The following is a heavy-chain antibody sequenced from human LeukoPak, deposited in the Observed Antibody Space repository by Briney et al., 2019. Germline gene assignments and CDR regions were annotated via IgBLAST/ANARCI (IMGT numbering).Heavy chain of an antibody. CDR3: AKALSDYYDSSGYVRGGYYFDY. CDR2: ISGSGGST. CDR1: GFTFSSYA. J-gene: IGHJ4*02. V-gene: IGHV3-23*01. D-gene: IGHD3-22*01. Sequence: GGSLRLSCAASGFTFSSYAMSWVRQAPGKGLEWVSAISGSGGSTHYADSVKGRFTISRDNSKNTLYLQMNSLRAEDTAVYYCAKALSDYYDSSGYVRGGYYFDYWGQGTLVTVSS.